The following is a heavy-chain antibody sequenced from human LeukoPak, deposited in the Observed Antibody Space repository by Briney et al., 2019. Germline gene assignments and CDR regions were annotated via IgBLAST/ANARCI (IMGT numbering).Heavy chain of an antibody. V-gene: IGHV1-18*01. CDR3: ARANMVRGVGSFFDRNWFDP. CDR1: GYSFTNYG. D-gene: IGHD3-10*01. J-gene: IGHJ5*02. Sequence: ASVKVSCKTSGYSFTNYGISWVRQAPGQGLEWMGWISAYNGNPIYAQKLQGRVTMSTDTSTSTVYMELRSLRSDDTAVYYCARANMVRGVGSFFDRNWFDPWGQGTLVTVSS. CDR2: ISAYNGNP.